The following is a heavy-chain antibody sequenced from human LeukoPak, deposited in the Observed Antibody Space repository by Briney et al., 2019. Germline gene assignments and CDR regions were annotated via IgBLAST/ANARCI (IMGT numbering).Heavy chain of an antibody. CDR3: AREPPQTTVVTGDAFDI. Sequence: SQTLSLTCTVSGGSISSGSYYWSWIRQPAGKGLEWIGRIYTSGSTNYNPSLKSRVTISVDTSKNQFSLKLSSVTAADTAVYYCAREPPQTTVVTGDAFDIWGQGTMVTVSS. CDR1: GGSISSGSYY. CDR2: IYTSGST. D-gene: IGHD4-23*01. V-gene: IGHV4-61*02. J-gene: IGHJ3*02.